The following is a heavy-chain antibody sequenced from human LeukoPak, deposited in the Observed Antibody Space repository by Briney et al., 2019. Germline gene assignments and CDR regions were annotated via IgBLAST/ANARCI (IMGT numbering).Heavy chain of an antibody. V-gene: IGHV3-21*01. CDR1: GFTFSSYS. D-gene: IGHD3-3*01. J-gene: IGHJ4*02. CDR2: ISSSSSYI. CDR3: AKSRSDVVDY. Sequence: PGGSLRLSCAASGFTFSSYSMNWVRQAPGKGLEWVSSISSSSSYIYYADSVKGRFTISRDNSKNTLYLQMNSLRAEDTAVYYCAKSRSDVVDYWGQGTLVTVSS.